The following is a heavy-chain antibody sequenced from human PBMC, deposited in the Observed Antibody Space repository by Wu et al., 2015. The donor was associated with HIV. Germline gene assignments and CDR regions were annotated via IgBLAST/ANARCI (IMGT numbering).Heavy chain of an antibody. CDR1: GAGFTSYA. J-gene: IGHJ6*02. V-gene: IGHV1-69*05. D-gene: IGHD5-12*01. CDR3: ARNTDSVATSLYSLGV. Sequence: QVQLVQFGAEVKKPGSSVKVTCKASGAGFTSYAVSWVRQALGQGLEWMGGINPLFGTTQHTQRFQDRLTFSTDESKTTVYMELSSLRSEDTAVYYCARNTDSVATSLYSLGVWGPGTTVTVSS. CDR2: INPLFGTT.